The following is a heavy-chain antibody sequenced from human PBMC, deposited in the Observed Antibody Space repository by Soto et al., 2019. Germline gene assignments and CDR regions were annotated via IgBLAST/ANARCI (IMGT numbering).Heavy chain of an antibody. D-gene: IGHD6-13*01. CDR1: GFTFSSYG. Sequence: QVQLVESGGGVVQPGRSLRLSCAASGFTFSSYGMHWVRQAPGEGLEWVVVISYDGSIQYYTDYAKGRFTISRDNSKSTLYLQMNSLRAEDTAVYYCAKEIRAYSSSWSFDYWGQGTLFTVSS. V-gene: IGHV3-30*18. CDR3: AKEIRAYSSSWSFDY. J-gene: IGHJ4*02. CDR2: ISYDGSIQ.